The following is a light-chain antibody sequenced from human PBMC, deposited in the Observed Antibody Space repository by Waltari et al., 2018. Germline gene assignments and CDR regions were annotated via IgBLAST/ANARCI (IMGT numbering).Light chain of an antibody. CDR2: GAS. CDR3: QQYNKWPPLT. J-gene: IGKJ4*01. CDR1: QNIRDN. V-gene: IGKV3-15*01. Sequence: EVLMTQSPATLSVSPGERVTLSCRASQNIRDNLAWYQQQPGQAPRLLIYGASTRATAIPARFRGSGSGTEFTLTISSLQSEDFAVYYCQQYNKWPPLTFGGGTKVEIK.